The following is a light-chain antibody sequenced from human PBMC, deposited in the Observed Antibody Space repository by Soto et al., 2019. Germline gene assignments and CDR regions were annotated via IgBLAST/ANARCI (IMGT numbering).Light chain of an antibody. CDR2: GAS. V-gene: IGKV3-15*01. CDR1: QRVSSN. J-gene: IGKJ1*01. CDR3: QQHNNWPPWT. Sequence: EIAMTQSPATLSVSPGERATLSCRASQRVSSNLAWYQLKPGQAPRLLMYGASTRATGIPDRFSGSGSGTEFTLTISSLQSEDFAVYYCQQHNNWPPWTFGQGTKVEIK.